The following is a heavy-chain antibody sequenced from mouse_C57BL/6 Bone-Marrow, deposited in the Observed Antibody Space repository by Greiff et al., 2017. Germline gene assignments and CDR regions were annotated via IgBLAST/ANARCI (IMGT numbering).Heavy chain of an antibody. V-gene: IGHV10-1*01. D-gene: IGHD2-2*01. CDR3: VRWLPYYYAMDY. CDR1: GFSFNTYA. CDR2: IRSKSNNYAT. Sequence: DVQLQESGGGLVQPKGSLKLSCAASGFSFNTYAMNWVRQAPGKGLEWVARIRSKSNNYATYYADSVKDRFTISRDDSESMLYLQMNNLKTEDTAMYYCVRWLPYYYAMDYWGQGTSVTVSS. J-gene: IGHJ4*01.